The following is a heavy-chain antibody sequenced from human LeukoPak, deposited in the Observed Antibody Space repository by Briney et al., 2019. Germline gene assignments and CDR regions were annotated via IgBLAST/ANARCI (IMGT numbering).Heavy chain of an antibody. Sequence: PSETLSLTCDVYGGSLIGHYWSWIRQPPGKGLEWIGEINHSGKTNYNPSLKNRVTISLDTSKNQTSLRLSAVTAADTAVYHCASGGIMVRQSINFLFFYAMDVWGHGTTVTVSS. CDR3: ASGGIMVRQSINFLFFYAMDV. CDR1: GGSLIGHY. CDR2: INHSGKT. V-gene: IGHV4-34*01. J-gene: IGHJ6*02. D-gene: IGHD3-10*01.